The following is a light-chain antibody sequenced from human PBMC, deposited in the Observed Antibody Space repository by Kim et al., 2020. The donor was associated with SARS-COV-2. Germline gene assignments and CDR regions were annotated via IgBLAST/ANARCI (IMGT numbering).Light chain of an antibody. J-gene: IGKJ1*01. CDR3: QKYNYWPPGT. V-gene: IGKV3-15*01. Sequence: ETVMTQSPATLSVSPGERATLSCRASQSVNANYLAWYQQKPGQAPRLLIYGASTRATGVPARFSGSGSGTEFTLTISSLQSEDSAIYFWQKYNYWPPGTFGQGTKVDIK. CDR2: GAS. CDR1: QSVNAN.